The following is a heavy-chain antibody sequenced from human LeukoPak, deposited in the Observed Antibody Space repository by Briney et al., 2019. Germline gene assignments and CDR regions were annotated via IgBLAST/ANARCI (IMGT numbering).Heavy chain of an antibody. CDR3: ARHSPAVGYYDSSGYYSWLDP. J-gene: IGHJ5*02. CDR1: GYSFTSYC. Sequence: GESLKSSCKGSGYSFTSYCSGWVRQMPGKGLEWMGVIYRGDSDTRYSPSFQGQVTISAYKSISTSYLQLSSLKSSDTAMYYCARHSPAVGYYDSSGYYSWLDPWGQGTLVTVSS. D-gene: IGHD3-22*01. V-gene: IGHV5-51*01. CDR2: IYRGDSDT.